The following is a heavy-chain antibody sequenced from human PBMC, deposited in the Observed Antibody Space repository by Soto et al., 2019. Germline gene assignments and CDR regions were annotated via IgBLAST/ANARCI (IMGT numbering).Heavy chain of an antibody. J-gene: IGHJ6*02. Sequence: QVQLQESGPGLVKPSQTLSLTCTVSGGSISSGGYYWSWIRQHPGKGLEWIGYIYYSGSTYYNPSLKSRVTISVDTSKNQFSLKLSSVTAADTAVYYCARDRKRGDSSDRDHYYYYGMDVWGQGTTVTVSS. D-gene: IGHD3-22*01. CDR1: GGSISSGGYY. CDR3: ARDRKRGDSSDRDHYYYYGMDV. V-gene: IGHV4-31*03. CDR2: IYYSGST.